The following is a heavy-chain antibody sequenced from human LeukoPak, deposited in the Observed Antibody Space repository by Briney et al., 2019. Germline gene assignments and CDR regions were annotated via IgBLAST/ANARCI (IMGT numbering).Heavy chain of an antibody. CDR2: MNPNSGNT. V-gene: IGHV1-8*01. Sequence: ASVRVSCKASGYTFTSYDINWVRQATGQGLEWMGWMNPNSGNTGYAQKFQGRVTMTRNTSISTAYMELSSLRSEDTAVYYCARVSRYYDSSGYYSDAFDIWGQGTMVTVSS. J-gene: IGHJ3*02. CDR1: GYTFTSYD. CDR3: ARVSRYYDSSGYYSDAFDI. D-gene: IGHD3-22*01.